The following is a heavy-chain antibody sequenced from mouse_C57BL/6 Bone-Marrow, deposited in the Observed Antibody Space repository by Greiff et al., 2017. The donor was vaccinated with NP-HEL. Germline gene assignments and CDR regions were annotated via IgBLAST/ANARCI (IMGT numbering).Heavy chain of an antibody. CDR3: ASHYYGSSPAMDY. J-gene: IGHJ4*01. CDR1: GFTFSSYG. D-gene: IGHD1-1*01. CDR2: ISSGGSYT. V-gene: IGHV5-6*01. Sequence: EVQRVESGGDLVKPGGSLKLSCAASGFTFSSYGMSWVRQPPDKRLEWVATISSGGSYTYYPDSVKGRFTISRDNAKNTLYLQMSSLKSEDTAMYYCASHYYGSSPAMDYWGQGTSVTVSS.